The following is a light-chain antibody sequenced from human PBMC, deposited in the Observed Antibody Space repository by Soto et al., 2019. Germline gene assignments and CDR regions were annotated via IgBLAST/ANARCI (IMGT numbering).Light chain of an antibody. V-gene: IGKV3-15*01. J-gene: IGKJ1*01. Sequence: DILMTQSPATLSVSPGERATVSCRASQSVSSNLAWYQQKPGQAPRLLIYGASTRATGIPARFSGSGSGTEFTLTISSLQSEDFAVYYCQQYSNWPSWTFGQGTKVDIK. CDR3: QQYSNWPSWT. CDR2: GAS. CDR1: QSVSSN.